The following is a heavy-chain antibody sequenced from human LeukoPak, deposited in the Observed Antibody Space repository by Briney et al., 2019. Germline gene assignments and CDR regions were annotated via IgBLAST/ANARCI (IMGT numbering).Heavy chain of an antibody. D-gene: IGHD3-22*01. CDR2: ISGSGGST. J-gene: IGHJ4*02. Sequence: PGGSLRLSCAASGFTFSSYSMNWVRQAPGKGLEWVSAISGSGGSTYYADSVKGRFTISRDNSKNTLYLQMNSLRAEDTAVYYCAKFGSSGSYYFDYWGQGTLVTVSS. CDR1: GFTFSSYS. V-gene: IGHV3-23*01. CDR3: AKFGSSGSYYFDY.